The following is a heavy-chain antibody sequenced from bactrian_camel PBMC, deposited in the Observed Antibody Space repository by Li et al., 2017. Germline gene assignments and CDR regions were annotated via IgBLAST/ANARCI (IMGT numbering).Heavy chain of an antibody. V-gene: IGHV3S53*01. CDR2: IDSDGTT. CDR3: AADGLERFLLIDEYKY. D-gene: IGHD8*01. Sequence: VQLVESGGGSVQAGGSLRLSCATSGNTVSTRCMGWFRQAPGKEREGVAVIDSDGTTSYADSVKGRFTISRDNAKNTLYLQMNSLKPEDTAMYYCAADGLERFLLIDEYKYWGQGTQVTVS. CDR1: GNTVSTRC. J-gene: IGHJ4*01.